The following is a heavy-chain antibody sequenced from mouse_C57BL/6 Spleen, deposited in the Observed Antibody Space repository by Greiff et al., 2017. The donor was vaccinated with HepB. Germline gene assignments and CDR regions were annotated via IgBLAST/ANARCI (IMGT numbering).Heavy chain of an antibody. CDR2: IYPGDGDT. J-gene: IGHJ2*01. Sequence: VKLMESGPELVKPGASVKISCKASGYAFSSSWMNWVKQRPGKGLEWIGRIYPGDGDTNYNGKFKGKATLTADKSSSTAYMQLSSLTSEDSAVYFCARLRDGSYYFDYWGQGTTLTVSS. V-gene: IGHV1-82*01. D-gene: IGHD2-3*01. CDR1: GYAFSSSW. CDR3: ARLRDGSYYFDY.